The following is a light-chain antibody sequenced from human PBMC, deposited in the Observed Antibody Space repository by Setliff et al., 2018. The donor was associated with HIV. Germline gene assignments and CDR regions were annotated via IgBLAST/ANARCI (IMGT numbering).Light chain of an antibody. CDR2: EVS. J-gene: IGLJ1*01. CDR3: CSYAGSSTYV. V-gene: IGLV2-23*02. CDR1: SSDVGSYNL. Sequence: QSALTQPASVSGSPGQSITISCTGTSSDVGSYNLVSWYQQHPGKAPKLMIYEVSKRPSGVSNRFSGSKSCNTASLTIAGLQAEDEADYYCCSYAGSSTYVFGTGTKVTV.